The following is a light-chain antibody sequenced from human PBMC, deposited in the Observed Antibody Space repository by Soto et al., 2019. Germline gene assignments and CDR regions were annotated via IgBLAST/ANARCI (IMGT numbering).Light chain of an antibody. CDR1: QSVSSY. CDR2: DAS. V-gene: IGKV3-11*01. CDR3: QERSNWRRFT. J-gene: IGKJ4*01. Sequence: EIVLTQSPATLSLSPGERATLSCRASQSVSSYLAWYQQKPGKAPRLLIYDASNRATGIPARFSGSGSGTDFTLTISSLEPEDVAVYYCQERSNWRRFTFGGGTKVEIK.